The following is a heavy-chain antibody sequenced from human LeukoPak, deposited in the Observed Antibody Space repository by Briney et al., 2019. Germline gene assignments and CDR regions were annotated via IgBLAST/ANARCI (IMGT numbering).Heavy chain of an antibody. Sequence: SQTLSLTCAVSGASISSHYWSWVRQPPGKGLECGGCIYHSGSATYNPSPKSRVTISLETSKNQFSLSLSSVTGADTAVYYCVGNSITTPGTIDYWGQGTLVTVSS. CDR3: VGNSITTPGTIDY. J-gene: IGHJ4*02. CDR2: IYHSGSA. CDR1: GASISSHY. V-gene: IGHV4-59*11. D-gene: IGHD1-14*01.